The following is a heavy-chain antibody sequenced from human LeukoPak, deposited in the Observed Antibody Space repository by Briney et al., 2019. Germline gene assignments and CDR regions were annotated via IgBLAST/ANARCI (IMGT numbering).Heavy chain of an antibody. Sequence: GGSLRLSCAASGFTVSSNYMSWVRQAPGKGLEWVSVIYSGGSTYYADSVKGRFTISRDNSKNTLYLQMNSLRAEDTAVYYCAGVSLVHLGVSGGSHNWFDPWGQGTLVTVSS. V-gene: IGHV3-53*01. CDR1: GFTVSSNY. D-gene: IGHD2-15*01. J-gene: IGHJ5*02. CDR2: IYSGGST. CDR3: AGVSLVHLGVSGGSHNWFDP.